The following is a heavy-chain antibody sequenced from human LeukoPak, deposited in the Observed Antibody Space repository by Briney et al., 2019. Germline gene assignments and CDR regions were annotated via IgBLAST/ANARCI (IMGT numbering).Heavy chain of an antibody. CDR3: TRAPQGLSGSYSAFDI. CDR2: IRSKGYGGTT. Sequence: GGSLRLSCAASGFTFGSYAMSWVRQAPGKGLEWVGFIRSKGYGGTTEYAASVKGRFSISRDDSKSIAYLQMNSLKTEDTAVYYCTRAPQGLSGSYSAFDIWGQGTMVTVSS. CDR1: GFTFGSYA. J-gene: IGHJ3*02. D-gene: IGHD1-26*01. V-gene: IGHV3-49*04.